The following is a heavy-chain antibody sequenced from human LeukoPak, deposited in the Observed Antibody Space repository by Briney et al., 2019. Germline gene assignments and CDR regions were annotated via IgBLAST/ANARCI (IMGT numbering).Heavy chain of an antibody. CDR3: APHSGWRFDY. Sequence: GGSLRLSCAASGFTFSRYWMSCVRQAPGKGLEWVANIKQVGSEKYYVDSVNGRFTISRDNAKNSLFLQMNNLRAEDTAVYYCAPHSGWRFDYWGQGNLVTVSS. V-gene: IGHV3-7*03. CDR1: GFTFSRYW. D-gene: IGHD6-19*01. CDR2: IKQVGSEK. J-gene: IGHJ4*02.